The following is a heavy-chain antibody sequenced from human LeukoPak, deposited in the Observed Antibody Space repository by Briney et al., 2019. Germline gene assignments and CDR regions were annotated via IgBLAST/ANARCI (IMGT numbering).Heavy chain of an antibody. CDR1: GFTFSSYG. CDR2: IWYDGSNK. CDR3: WRRAAPHPTNYYYGMDV. Sequence: GRSLRLSCAASGFTFSSYGMHWVRQAPGKGLEWVAIIWYDGSNKYYADSVKGRFTISRDNSKNTLYLQMNSLRAEDTAVYYCWRRAAPHPTNYYYGMDVWGQGTTVTVSS. J-gene: IGHJ6*02. V-gene: IGHV3-33*01.